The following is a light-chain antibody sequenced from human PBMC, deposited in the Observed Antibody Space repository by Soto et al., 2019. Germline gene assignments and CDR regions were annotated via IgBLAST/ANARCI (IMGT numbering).Light chain of an antibody. CDR3: QQYYSFST. CDR1: QIINNW. V-gene: IGKV1-5*03. Sequence: DIQMTQSPSTLSASVGDRVTINCRASQIINNWLAWYQQKPGKAPKLLIYKASTLESGVPSRFSGSGSATEFTLTISSLQPDDSATYYCQQYYSFSTFGQGTKVEMK. J-gene: IGKJ1*01. CDR2: KAS.